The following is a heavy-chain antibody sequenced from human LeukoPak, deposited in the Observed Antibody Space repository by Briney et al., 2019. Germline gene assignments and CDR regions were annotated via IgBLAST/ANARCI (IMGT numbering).Heavy chain of an antibody. CDR1: GGSFSGYY. CDR2: INHSGST. Sequence: SETLSLTCAVYGGSFSGYYWGWIRQPPGKGLEWIGEINHSGSTNYNPSLKSRVTISVDTSKNQFSLKLSSVTAADTAVYYCACPRTDDYGSGSLDAFDIWGQGTMVTVSS. V-gene: IGHV4-34*01. CDR3: ACPRTDDYGSGSLDAFDI. D-gene: IGHD3-10*01. J-gene: IGHJ3*02.